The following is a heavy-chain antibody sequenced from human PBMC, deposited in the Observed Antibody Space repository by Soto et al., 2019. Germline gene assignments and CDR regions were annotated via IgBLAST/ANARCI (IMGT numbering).Heavy chain of an antibody. CDR3: TRGGDAYKNGH. J-gene: IGHJ4*02. V-gene: IGHV4-4*02. CDR1: GGSISSRNW. D-gene: IGHD2-21*01. CDR2: IYHSGST. Sequence: SETLSLTCAVSGGSISSRNWWRWVRQPPGKGLEWIGVIYHSGSTNYNPSLKSRVTMSVDTSKNQFSLKLTSVNAADTAVYYCTRGGDAYKNGHWGQGTLVTSPQ.